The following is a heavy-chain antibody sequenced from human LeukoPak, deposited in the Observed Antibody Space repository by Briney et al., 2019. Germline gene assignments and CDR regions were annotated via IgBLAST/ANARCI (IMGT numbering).Heavy chain of an antibody. CDR1: GGTFSSYA. CDR3: ARDLLDYYDSSGPNNWFDP. V-gene: IGHV1-69*05. J-gene: IGHJ5*02. Sequence: ASVKVSCKASGGTFSSYAISWVRQAPGQGLEWMGGIIPIFGTANYAQKFQGRVTITTDESTSTAYMELSSLGSEDTAVYYCARDLLDYYDSSGPNNWFDPWGQGNLVTVSS. CDR2: IIPIFGTA. D-gene: IGHD3-22*01.